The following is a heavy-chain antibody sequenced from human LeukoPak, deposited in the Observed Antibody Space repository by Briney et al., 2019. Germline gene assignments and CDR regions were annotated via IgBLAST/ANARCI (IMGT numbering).Heavy chain of an antibody. CDR2: VNPSDAST. D-gene: IGHD3-16*01. J-gene: IGHJ4*02. CDR1: GSSFTTYN. Sequence: GASVKVSCKASGSSFTTYNMDWGRQAPGQGLEWMGVVNPSDASTTYAQNFQGRVTMTRDPSTSTVYMQLNSLRSEDTAVYFCASGRGADWGSYFSVDYGCQGQRVIVSS. CDR3: ASGRGADWGSYFSVDY. V-gene: IGHV1-46*01.